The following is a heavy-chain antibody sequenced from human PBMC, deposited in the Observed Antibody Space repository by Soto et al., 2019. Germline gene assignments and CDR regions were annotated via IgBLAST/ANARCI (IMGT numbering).Heavy chain of an antibody. D-gene: IGHD4-17*01. J-gene: IGHJ5*02. CDR1: GGSISSGGYS. V-gene: IGHV4-30-2*01. Sequence: QLQLQESGSGLVKPSQTLSLTCAVSGGSISSGGYSWSWIRQPPGKGLEWIGYIYHSGSTYYNPSLKSRVTISVDRSKNQFSLKLSSVTAADTAVYYCARDRTDYGGNSGWFDPWGQGTLVTVSS. CDR3: ARDRTDYGGNSGWFDP. CDR2: IYHSGST.